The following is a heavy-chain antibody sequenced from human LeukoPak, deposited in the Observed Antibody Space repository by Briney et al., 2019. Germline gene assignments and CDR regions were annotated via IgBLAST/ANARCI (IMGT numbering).Heavy chain of an antibody. CDR1: GGSISGYY. Sequence: SETLSLTCTVSGGSISGYYWSWIRQPPGKGLEWIGYIYYSGSTNYNPSLKSRVTISIDTSKNQFSLKMTSVTAADTAVYYCAAGTPALEFWGQGTLVTVSS. J-gene: IGHJ4*02. CDR3: AAGTPALEF. D-gene: IGHD2-15*01. CDR2: IYYSGST. V-gene: IGHV4-59*08.